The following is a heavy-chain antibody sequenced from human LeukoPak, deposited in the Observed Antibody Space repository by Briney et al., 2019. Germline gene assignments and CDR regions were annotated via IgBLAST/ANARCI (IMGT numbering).Heavy chain of an antibody. D-gene: IGHD2/OR15-2a*01. J-gene: IGHJ3*01. V-gene: IGHV3-7*01. CDR1: GVTFRNFW. Sequence: PGGSLRLSCSFSGVTFRNFWMTWVRQAPGKGLEWVANINEDGSVQHYVDSVKGRFTISRDNAKNSMDLQMSSLRAQDTTLYSCARDIGSGNSTVWYDAFDVWGQGTMVTVSS. CDR3: ARDIGSGNSTVWYDAFDV. CDR2: INEDGSVQ.